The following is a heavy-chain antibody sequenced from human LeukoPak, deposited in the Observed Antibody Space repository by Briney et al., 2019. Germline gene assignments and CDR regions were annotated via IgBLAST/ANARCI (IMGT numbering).Heavy chain of an antibody. D-gene: IGHD3-3*01. Sequence: ASVKVSCKASGYTFTSYGISWVRQAPGQGLEWMGWISAYNGNTNYAQKLQGRVTMTTDTSTSTAYMELRSLRSDDTAVYYCARGARRITIFGVPIGDWFDPWGQGTLVTVS. CDR1: GYTFTSYG. CDR2: ISAYNGNT. V-gene: IGHV1-18*01. J-gene: IGHJ5*02. CDR3: ARGARRITIFGVPIGDWFDP.